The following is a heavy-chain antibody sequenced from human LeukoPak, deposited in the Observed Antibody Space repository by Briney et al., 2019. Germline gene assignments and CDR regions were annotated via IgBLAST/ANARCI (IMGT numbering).Heavy chain of an antibody. Sequence: SETLSLTCAVYGGSFSGYYWSWIRQPPGKGLEWIGEINHSGSTNYNPSLKSRVTISVDTSKNQFSLKLSSVTAADTAVYYCARHLTYYDILTGYYTRWLDYWGQGTLVTVSS. CDR1: GGSFSGYY. CDR3: ARHLTYYDILTGYYTRWLDY. D-gene: IGHD3-9*01. V-gene: IGHV4-34*01. CDR2: INHSGST. J-gene: IGHJ4*02.